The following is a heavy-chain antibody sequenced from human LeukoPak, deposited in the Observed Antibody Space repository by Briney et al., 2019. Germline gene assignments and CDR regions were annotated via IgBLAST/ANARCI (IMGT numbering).Heavy chain of an antibody. CDR2: VNPNSGGT. V-gene: IGHV1-2*02. J-gene: IGHJ3*02. CDR3: ARDAPDDAFDI. D-gene: IGHD1-14*01. CDR1: GYTFTEYY. Sequence: ASVKVSCKASGYTFTEYYLHWVRQAPGQGLECMGWVNPNSGGTHYAQKFQGRVSMTRDTSTSTAYMELSSLRSDDTAVYYCARDAPDDAFDIWGQGTMVTVSS.